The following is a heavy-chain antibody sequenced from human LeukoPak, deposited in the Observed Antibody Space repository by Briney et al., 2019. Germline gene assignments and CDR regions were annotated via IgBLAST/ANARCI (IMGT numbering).Heavy chain of an antibody. D-gene: IGHD3-22*01. J-gene: IGHJ4*02. Sequence: PGGSLRLSCAASGFTFSNYAMSWVRQAPGKGLEWVSAISGSGATAYYADSVKGRFTISRDNSKNTLYLQMNRLRAEDTAVYYCAKGITMIVEEFDYWGRGTLVTVSS. CDR3: AKGITMIVEEFDY. V-gene: IGHV3-23*01. CDR2: ISGSGATA. CDR1: GFTFSNYA.